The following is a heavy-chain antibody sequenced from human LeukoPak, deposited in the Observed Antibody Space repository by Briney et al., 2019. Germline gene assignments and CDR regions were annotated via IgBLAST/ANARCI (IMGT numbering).Heavy chain of an antibody. D-gene: IGHD2-2*03. CDR3: ARDQAGYGYFDY. Sequence: ASVKVSCKASGYTFTSYGISWVRQAPGQGLEWMGIINPSGGSTSYAQKFQGRVTMTRDMSTSTVYMELSSLRSEDTAVYYCARDQAGYGYFDYWGQGTLVTVSS. V-gene: IGHV1-46*01. CDR2: INPSGGST. J-gene: IGHJ4*02. CDR1: GYTFTSYG.